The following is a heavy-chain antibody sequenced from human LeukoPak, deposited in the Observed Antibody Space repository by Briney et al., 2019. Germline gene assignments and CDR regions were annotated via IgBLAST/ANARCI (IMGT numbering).Heavy chain of an antibody. J-gene: IGHJ5*02. CDR2: IRGAGDIT. CDR1: RITFSTYG. Sequence: GGSLRLSCVASRITFSTYGMSWVRQAPGKGLEWVSAIRGAGDITDYADSVKGRSTISRDNSKNILYLQMSSLRAEDTAIYYCAKAPYGSGSYYVNLWGQGTLVTVSS. V-gene: IGHV3-23*01. D-gene: IGHD3-10*01. CDR3: AKAPYGSGSYYVNL.